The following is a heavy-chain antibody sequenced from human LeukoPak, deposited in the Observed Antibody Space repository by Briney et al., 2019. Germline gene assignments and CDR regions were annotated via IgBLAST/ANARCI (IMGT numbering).Heavy chain of an antibody. CDR1: GGSFSGYY. CDR3: ARVAERTWLPYDAAFDI. D-gene: IGHD3-9*01. CDR2: INHSGST. V-gene: IGHV4-34*01. J-gene: IGHJ3*02. Sequence: KSSETLSLTCAVYGGSFSGYYWSWIRQPPGKGLEWIGEINHSGSTNYNPSLESRVTISLDTSKNHFSLNLTSVTAADTAMYYCARVAERTWLPYDAAFDIWGLGTMVTVSS.